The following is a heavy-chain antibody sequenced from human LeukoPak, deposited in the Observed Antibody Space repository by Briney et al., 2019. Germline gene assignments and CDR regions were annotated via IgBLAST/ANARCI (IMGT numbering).Heavy chain of an antibody. V-gene: IGHV3-23*01. CDR1: GFNFSRYG. CDR2: FSGSGGST. J-gene: IGHJ4*02. CDR3: AKPIETAMVAMGIFDY. D-gene: IGHD5-18*01. Sequence: PGGSLRISCAASGFNFSRYGMSWVRPASGKGVELVSAFSGSGGSTYYADSVKGRFTISRDNSKNTLYLQMNSLRAEDTAVYYCAKPIETAMVAMGIFDYWGQGTLVTVSS.